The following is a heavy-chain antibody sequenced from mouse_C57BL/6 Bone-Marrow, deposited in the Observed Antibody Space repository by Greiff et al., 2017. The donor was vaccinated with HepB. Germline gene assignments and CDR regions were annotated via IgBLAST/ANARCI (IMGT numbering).Heavy chain of an antibody. J-gene: IGHJ2*01. CDR3: ARLWDPLDLDY. CDR2: ISSGSSTI. Sequence: EVKLMDSGGGLVKPGGSLKLSCAASGFTFSDYGMHWVRPAPEKGLEWVAYISSGSSTIYYADTVKGRFTITRDNAKTTLFLQMTSLRSEDTAMYYCARLWDPLDLDYWGQGTTVTVSS. CDR1: GFTFSDYG. V-gene: IGHV5-17*01. D-gene: IGHD4-1*01.